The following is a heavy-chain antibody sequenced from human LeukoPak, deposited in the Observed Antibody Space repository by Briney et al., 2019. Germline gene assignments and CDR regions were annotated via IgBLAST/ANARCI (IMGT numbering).Heavy chain of an antibody. CDR1: GGSISSGGYY. J-gene: IGHJ4*02. D-gene: IGHD3-10*01. CDR3: ARVVGSGSHPFDY. Sequence: SQTLSLTCTVSGGSISSGGYYWSWIRQHPGKGLEWIRYIYYSGSTYYNPSLKSRVTISVDTSKNQFSLKLSSVTAADTAVYYCARVVGSGSHPFDYWGQGTLVTVSS. CDR2: IYYSGST. V-gene: IGHV4-31*03.